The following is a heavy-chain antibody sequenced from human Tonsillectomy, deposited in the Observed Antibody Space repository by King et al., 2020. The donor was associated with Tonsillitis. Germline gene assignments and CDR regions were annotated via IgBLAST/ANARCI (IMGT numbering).Heavy chain of an antibody. CDR3: AKDTGISLSYGMDV. V-gene: IGHV3-9*01. J-gene: IGHJ6*02. CDR1: GFTFDNHA. CDR2: ISWNSGSI. Sequence: VQLVESGGGLVQPGRSLRLSCAASGFTFDNHAMHWVRQAPGKGLEWVSGISWNSGSIGYADSVKGRFTISRDNAKNSLYLQMNSLRAEDTALYYCAKDTGISLSYGMDVWGQGTTVTVSS. D-gene: IGHD6-13*01.